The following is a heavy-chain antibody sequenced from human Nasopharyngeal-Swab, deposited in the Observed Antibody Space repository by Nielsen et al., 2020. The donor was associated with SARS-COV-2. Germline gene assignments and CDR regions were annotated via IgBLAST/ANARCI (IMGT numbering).Heavy chain of an antibody. J-gene: IGHJ3*02. CDR2: IYYSGST. D-gene: IGHD6-13*01. CDR3: ARDQEAAAQNDRVAFDI. V-gene: IGHV4-39*07. Sequence: TLSLTCTVSGGSISSSSYYWGWIRQPPGKGLEWIGSIYYSGSTYYNPSLKSRVTISVDTSKNQFSLKLSSVTAADTAVYYCARDQEAAAQNDRVAFDIWDQGTMVTVSS. CDR1: GGSISSSSYY.